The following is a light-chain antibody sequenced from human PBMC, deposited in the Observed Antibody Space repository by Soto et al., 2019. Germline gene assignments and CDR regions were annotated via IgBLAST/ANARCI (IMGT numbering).Light chain of an antibody. V-gene: IGKV3-20*01. Sequence: EIVLTQSPGTLSLSPGERATLSCRASQSVSSSYLAWYQQKPGQAPRLRIYGASRRATGRPDRFSGSGSGTDFTFTISRLESEDFAVYYCHQYGSSLTFGGGPKGEI. CDR1: QSVSSSY. CDR2: GAS. J-gene: IGKJ4*01. CDR3: HQYGSSLT.